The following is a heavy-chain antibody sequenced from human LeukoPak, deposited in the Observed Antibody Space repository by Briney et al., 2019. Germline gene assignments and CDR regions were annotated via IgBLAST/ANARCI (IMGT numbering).Heavy chain of an antibody. CDR1: GFTFSNAW. D-gene: IGHD3-16*02. Sequence: GGSLRLSCAASGFTFSNAWMHWVRQAPGKGLEWVAVISYDGSNKYYAESVKGRFTISRDNSKNTLYLQMNSLRAEDTAVFYCAKVSGFKITFGGVIDWGQGTPVTVSS. CDR2: ISYDGSNK. J-gene: IGHJ4*02. V-gene: IGHV3-30*18. CDR3: AKVSGFKITFGGVID.